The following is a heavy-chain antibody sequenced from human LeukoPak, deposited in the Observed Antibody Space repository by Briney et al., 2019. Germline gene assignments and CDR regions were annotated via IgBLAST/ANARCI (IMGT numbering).Heavy chain of an antibody. V-gene: IGHV5-51*01. J-gene: IGHJ4*02. CDR1: GYTFTNYW. D-gene: IGHD4-17*01. Sequence: GESLKISCKASGYTFTNYWIGWVRQMPGKGLEWMGIIYPDDSDTRYSPSFQGHVTISADRSISTAYLQWNSLKASDTAMYYCAGPRTTVPCWGQGTLVTVSA. CDR2: IYPDDSDT. CDR3: AGPRTTVPC.